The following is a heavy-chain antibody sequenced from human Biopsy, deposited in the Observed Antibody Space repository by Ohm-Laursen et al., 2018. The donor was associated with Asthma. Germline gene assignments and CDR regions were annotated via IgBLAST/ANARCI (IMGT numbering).Heavy chain of an antibody. CDR3: ARTYYDFLTGQVKDVFGV. Sequence: GASVTVSCKASGYNFISFVIHWVRQAPGQRLEWMGLVNTGNGDTKYSQKFQGRVTITRDTSASTAYMELRSLRSEDTATYYCARTYYDFLTGQVKDVFGVWGQGTMVTVSS. CDR1: GYNFISFV. D-gene: IGHD3-9*01. CDR2: VNTGNGDT. V-gene: IGHV1-3*04. J-gene: IGHJ3*01.